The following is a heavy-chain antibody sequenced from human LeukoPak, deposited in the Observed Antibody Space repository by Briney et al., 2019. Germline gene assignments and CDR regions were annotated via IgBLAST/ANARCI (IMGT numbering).Heavy chain of an antibody. CDR3: ARDIQNMNHVLDI. V-gene: IGHV3-48*03. CDR2: ITSSGTTT. CDR1: GFTFSSFK. J-gene: IGHJ3*02. Sequence: GGSLRLSCAASGFTFSSFKMNWVRQAPGKGLEWVSYITSSGTTTDYADSVKGRFIISRDNAKNSLYLQMNSLRAEDTAVYYCARDIQNMNHVLDIWGQGTMVTASS. D-gene: IGHD1-14*01.